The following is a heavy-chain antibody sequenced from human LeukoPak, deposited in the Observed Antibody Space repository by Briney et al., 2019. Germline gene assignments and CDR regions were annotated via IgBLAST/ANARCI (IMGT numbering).Heavy chain of an antibody. D-gene: IGHD2-21*02. J-gene: IGHJ4*02. V-gene: IGHV4-30-2*01. Sequence: SETLSLTCTVSGGSISSSNYSWSWIRQPPGKGLEWIGYIYHSGSTYYNPSLKSRVTISVDRSKNQFSLKLSSVTAADTAVYYCARVNRVTGNENFDYWGQGTLVTVSS. CDR2: IYHSGST. CDR1: GGSISSSNYS. CDR3: ARVNRVTGNENFDY.